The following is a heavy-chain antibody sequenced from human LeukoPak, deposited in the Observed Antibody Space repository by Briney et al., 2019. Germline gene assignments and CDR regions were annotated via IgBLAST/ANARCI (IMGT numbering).Heavy chain of an antibody. CDR2: INHSGST. Sequence: ASETLSLTCAVYGGSFSGYYWSWIRQPPGKGLQWIGEINHSGSTNYNPSLKSRVTISVDTSKNQFSLKLSSVTAADTAVYYCARGLHSGSYYWDPYFDYWGQGTLVTVSS. D-gene: IGHD1-26*01. CDR3: ARGLHSGSYYWDPYFDY. CDR1: GGSFSGYY. J-gene: IGHJ4*02. V-gene: IGHV4-34*01.